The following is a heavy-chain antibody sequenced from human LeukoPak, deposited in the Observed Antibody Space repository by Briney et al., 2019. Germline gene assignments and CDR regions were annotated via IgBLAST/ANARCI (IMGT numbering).Heavy chain of an antibody. CDR1: GGSISSSSYY. V-gene: IGHV4-39*01. J-gene: IGHJ1*01. D-gene: IGHD6-19*01. Sequence: SETLSLTCTVSGGSISSSSYYWGRIRQPPGKGLEWIGSIYYSGSTYYNPSLKSRVTISVDTSKNQFSLKLSSVTAADTAVYYCARHFKRSSGWFAEYFQHWGQGTLVTVSS. CDR2: IYYSGST. CDR3: ARHFKRSSGWFAEYFQH.